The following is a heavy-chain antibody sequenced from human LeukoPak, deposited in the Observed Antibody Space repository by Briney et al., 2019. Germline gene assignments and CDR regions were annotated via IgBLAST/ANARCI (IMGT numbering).Heavy chain of an antibody. CDR3: ARAALRTPLTYFDY. CDR2: INPNSGGT. D-gene: IGHD5-12*01. J-gene: IGHJ4*02. V-gene: IGHV1-2*02. Sequence: ASVKVSCKASGYTITGYFMHWVRQAPGQGLEWMGWINPNSGGTNYAQKFQGRVTMTRDTSISTAYMELSRLRSDDTAVYYCARAALRTPLTYFDYWGQGTLATVSS. CDR1: GYTITGYF.